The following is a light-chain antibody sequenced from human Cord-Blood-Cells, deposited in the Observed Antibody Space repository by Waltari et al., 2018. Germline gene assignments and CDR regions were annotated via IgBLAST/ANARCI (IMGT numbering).Light chain of an antibody. CDR2: GAS. Sequence: DIVLTQSPGTLSLSPGEIATLSCRASQSVSSSYLAWYQQKPGQAPRLLIYGASSRATGIPDRFSGSGSGTDFTLTISRLEPEDFAVYYCQQYGSSPTFGQGTKVEIK. J-gene: IGKJ1*01. CDR3: QQYGSSPT. CDR1: QSVSSSY. V-gene: IGKV3-20*01.